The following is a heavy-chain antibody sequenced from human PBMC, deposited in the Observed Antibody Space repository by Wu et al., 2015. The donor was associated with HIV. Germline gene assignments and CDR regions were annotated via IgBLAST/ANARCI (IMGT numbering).Heavy chain of an antibody. CDR1: GYTFTSYG. D-gene: IGHD3-3*01. CDR3: ARVSVSPYDFWSGYLQGDY. V-gene: IGHV1-18*01. Sequence: QVQLVQSGAEVKKPGASVKVSCKASGYTFTSYGISWVRQAPGQGLEWMGWISAYNGNTNYAQKLQGRVTMTTDTSTSTAYMELRSLRSDDTAVYYCARVSVSPYDFWSGYLQGDYWGQGTLVTSPQ. J-gene: IGHJ4*02. CDR2: ISAYNGNT.